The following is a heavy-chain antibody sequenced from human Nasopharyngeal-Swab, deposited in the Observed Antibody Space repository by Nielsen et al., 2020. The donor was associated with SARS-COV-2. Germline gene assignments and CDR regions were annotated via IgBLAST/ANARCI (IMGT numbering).Heavy chain of an antibody. CDR3: ARGPVVVPAAIPEGGYYYYYMDV. CDR1: GYTFTGYY. J-gene: IGHJ6*03. V-gene: IGHV1-2*04. D-gene: IGHD2-2*02. Sequence: ASVKVSCKAFGYTFTGYYMHWVRPAPGKGLEWVGWINPKSGGTNYAQKFQGWVTMTRDKSISTAYMEMSRLRSDDTAVYYCARGPVVVPAAIPEGGYYYYYMDVWGKGTTVTVSS. CDR2: INPKSGGT.